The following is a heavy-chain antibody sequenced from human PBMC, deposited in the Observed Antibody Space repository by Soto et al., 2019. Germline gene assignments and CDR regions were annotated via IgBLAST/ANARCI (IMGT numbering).Heavy chain of an antibody. V-gene: IGHV3-23*01. Sequence: EVQVLESGGGLVQPGGSLRLSCAASGFTFTDYAMNWVRQAPGKGLEWVSTISGSGGSTYYADSVRGRFTISRDNSKNTLSLQMSSLRAEDTAVYYCAKRGKHSNGWWAAFDIWGQGTVVTVS. J-gene: IGHJ3*02. CDR3: AKRGKHSNGWWAAFDI. CDR2: ISGSGGST. CDR1: GFTFTDYA. D-gene: IGHD6-19*01.